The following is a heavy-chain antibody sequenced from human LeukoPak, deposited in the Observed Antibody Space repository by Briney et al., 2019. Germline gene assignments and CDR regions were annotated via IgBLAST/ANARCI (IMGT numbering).Heavy chain of an antibody. CDR2: IYWNDDR. CDR3: AQYPDYGGDYDAFDI. Sequence: SGPTLVNPTQTLTLTCTFSGFSLGTSGVGVGWIRQPPGKALEWHAIIYWNDDRRFNPSLKSRLTIKKDTSKNQVVLTVTNMDPVDTATYYCAQYPDYGGDYDAFDIWGHGTMVTVSS. CDR1: GFSLGTSGVG. J-gene: IGHJ3*02. V-gene: IGHV2-5*01. D-gene: IGHD4-23*01.